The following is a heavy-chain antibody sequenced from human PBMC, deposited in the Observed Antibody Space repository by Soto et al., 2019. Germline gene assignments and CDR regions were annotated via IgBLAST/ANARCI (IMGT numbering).Heavy chain of an antibody. V-gene: IGHV5-51*01. CDR2: IYPGDSDT. J-gene: IGHJ5*02. CDR3: AGHTNDFWRGYFRRGCFDP. CDR1: GDSFSNYW. Sequence: GESLKISCKGSGDSFSNYWIAWVRQMPGKGLEWMGIIYPGDSDTRYSPSFQGQVTISADTSINTVYLQWSSLKASDTAIYYCAGHTNDFWRGYFRRGCFDPWGQGTLVTVSS. D-gene: IGHD3-3*01.